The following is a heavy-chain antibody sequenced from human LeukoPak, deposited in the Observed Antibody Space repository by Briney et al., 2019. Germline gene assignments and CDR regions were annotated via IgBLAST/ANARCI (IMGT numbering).Heavy chain of an antibody. CDR2: MNPNSGNT. CDR3: ARGPLGYCSGGSCYPDYYYGMDV. D-gene: IGHD2-15*01. Sequence: ASVKVSCKASGYTFTSYDINWVRQATGQGLEWMAWMNPNSGNTGYAQKFQGRVTMTRNTSISTAYMELSSLRSEDTAVYYCARGPLGYCSGGSCYPDYYYGMDVWGQGTTVTVSS. V-gene: IGHV1-8*01. CDR1: GYTFTSYD. J-gene: IGHJ6*02.